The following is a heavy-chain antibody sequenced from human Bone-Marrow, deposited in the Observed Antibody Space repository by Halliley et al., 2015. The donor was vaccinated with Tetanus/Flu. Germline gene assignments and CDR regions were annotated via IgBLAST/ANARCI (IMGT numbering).Heavy chain of an antibody. J-gene: IGHJ4*02. CDR2: ISSSSNYI. CDR3: ARVAGYFDY. V-gene: IGHV3-21*01. Sequence: GLGWVASISSSSNYIYYADSVKGRFPISRDNAKTSVFLQVNGLRVEDTAVYYCARVAGYFDYWGQGTLVTVSS.